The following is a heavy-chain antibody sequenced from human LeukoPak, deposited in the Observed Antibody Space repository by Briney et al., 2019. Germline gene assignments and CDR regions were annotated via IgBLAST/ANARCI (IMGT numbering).Heavy chain of an antibody. J-gene: IGHJ4*02. Sequence: GGSLRLSCAASGFTVRSNYMSWVRQAPGKGLEWVSEIYSDGTTYYAASVKGRFGISRDNSKNTVDLQMNSLRAEDTAVYYCAGETYSSGGYWGQGTLVTVSS. CDR3: AGETYSSGGY. V-gene: IGHV3-53*01. CDR1: GFTVRSNY. CDR2: IYSDGTT. D-gene: IGHD6-19*01.